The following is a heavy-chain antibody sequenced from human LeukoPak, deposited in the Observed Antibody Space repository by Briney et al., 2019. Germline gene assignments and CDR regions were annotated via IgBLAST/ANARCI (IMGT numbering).Heavy chain of an antibody. J-gene: IGHJ4*02. D-gene: IGHD7-27*01. CDR3: ARDSANWGSWGFDY. CDR2: IYYSGST. Sequence: SETLSLTCTVSGGSIRDTTYYWGWIRQPPGKGLEWIGYIYYSGSTNYNPSLKSRVTISVDTSKNQFSLKLSSVTAADTAVYYCARDSANWGSWGFDYWGQGTLVTVSS. V-gene: IGHV4-61*01. CDR1: GGSIRDTTYY.